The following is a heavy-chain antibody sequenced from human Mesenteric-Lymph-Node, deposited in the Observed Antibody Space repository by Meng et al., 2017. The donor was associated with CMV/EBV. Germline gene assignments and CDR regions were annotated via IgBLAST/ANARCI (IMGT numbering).Heavy chain of an antibody. CDR2: IYSGGKT. CDR3: ARLGATGGYYGMDV. Sequence: GGSLRLSCVASGFSVSSNYMSWVRQAPGKGLEWVSVIYSGGKTDYADPVKGRFTISRDNSRNTLFLQMNSLRAEDTAVYYCARLGATGGYYGMDVWGQGTTVTVSS. J-gene: IGHJ6*02. CDR1: GFSVSSNY. D-gene: IGHD1-26*01. V-gene: IGHV3-66*02.